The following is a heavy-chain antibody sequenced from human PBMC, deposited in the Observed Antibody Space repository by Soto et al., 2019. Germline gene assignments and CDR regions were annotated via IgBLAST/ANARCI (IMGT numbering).Heavy chain of an antibody. V-gene: IGHV4-59*08. CDR3: ARARVTIFGVVRLSHFDY. J-gene: IGHJ4*02. Sequence: PSEILSLTCTVSGDSISSYYWSWIRQTPGKGLEWIGYMDYSGNSDYNPSLKSRVTISVDTSRNQFSLRLSSVTAADMAAYYCARARVTIFGVVRLSHFDYWGQGAQVTVS. CDR1: GDSISSYY. D-gene: IGHD3-3*01. CDR2: MDYSGNS.